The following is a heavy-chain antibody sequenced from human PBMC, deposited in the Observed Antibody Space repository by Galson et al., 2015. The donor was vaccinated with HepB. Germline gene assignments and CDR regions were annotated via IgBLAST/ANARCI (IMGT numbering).Heavy chain of an antibody. Sequence: SLRLSCAASGFTFNNYALHWVRQAPGKGLEWVALISYDGRKKSYADSVKGRFTISRHNSKNTLYPQMNSLRSEDTAVFYFARDGPSYYNDTSGYYVGYWGQGTLVTVSS. CDR3: ARDGPSYYNDTSGYYVGY. J-gene: IGHJ4*02. CDR1: GFTFNNYA. CDR2: ISYDGRKK. V-gene: IGHV3-30*04. D-gene: IGHD3-22*01.